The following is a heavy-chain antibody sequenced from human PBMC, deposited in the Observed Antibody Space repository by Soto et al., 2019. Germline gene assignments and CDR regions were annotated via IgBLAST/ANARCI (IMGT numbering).Heavy chain of an antibody. V-gene: IGHV4-31*03. J-gene: IGHJ4*02. Sequence: QVQLQESGPGLVKPSQTLSLTCTVSGGSISSGVYYWNWLRQHPGKGLEWLGYISYSGSTYYNPSPKSRLTMSLDTSKNNFSLWLSSVTAADAAVSYCSRATYPSDSGWYDWGQGTLVTVSS. D-gene: IGHD6-19*01. CDR1: GGSISSGVYY. CDR3: SRATYPSDSGWYD. CDR2: ISYSGST.